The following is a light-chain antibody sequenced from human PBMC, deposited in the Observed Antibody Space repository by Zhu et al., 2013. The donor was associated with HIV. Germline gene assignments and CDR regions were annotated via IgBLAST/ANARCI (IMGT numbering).Light chain of an antibody. CDR1: NNDIGGYNY. V-gene: IGLV2-14*01. CDR3: SSYTDKYIWV. Sequence: QSALTQPASVSGSPGQSITFSCTGTNNDIGGYNYVSWYQQHPGKAPKLLIYEDSSRPSGVSNRFSGSKSGNTASLTISGLQADDEADYYCSSYTDKYIWVFGGGTKLTVL. CDR2: EDS. J-gene: IGLJ3*02.